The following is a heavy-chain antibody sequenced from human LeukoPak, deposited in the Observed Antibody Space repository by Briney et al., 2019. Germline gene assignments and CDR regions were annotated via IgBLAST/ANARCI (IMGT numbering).Heavy chain of an antibody. J-gene: IGHJ4*02. CDR3: AKAAFSRTSYFDY. CDR2: ISSSSSYI. V-gene: IGHV3-21*01. D-gene: IGHD3-3*02. CDR1: GFTFSSYS. Sequence: PGGSLRLSCAASGFTFSSYSMNWVRQAPGKGLEWVPSISSSSSYIYYADSVKGRFTISRDNAKNSLYLQMNSLRAEDTAVYYCAKAAFSRTSYFDYWGQGTLVTASS.